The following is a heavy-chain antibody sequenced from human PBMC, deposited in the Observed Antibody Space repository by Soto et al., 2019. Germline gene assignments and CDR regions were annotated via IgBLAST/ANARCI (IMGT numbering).Heavy chain of an antibody. Sequence: SETLSLTCTISGGSVSVYYWSWIRQSTGQGLEWIGYIYASGSPYYNPSLRSRVTISADTSKNQISLKLTSPTAADAAVYYCARGVGSSPPQYWGRGTLVTVSS. CDR3: ARGVGSSPPQY. CDR1: GGSVSVYY. V-gene: IGHV4-59*02. J-gene: IGHJ4*02. CDR2: IYASGSP. D-gene: IGHD1-26*01.